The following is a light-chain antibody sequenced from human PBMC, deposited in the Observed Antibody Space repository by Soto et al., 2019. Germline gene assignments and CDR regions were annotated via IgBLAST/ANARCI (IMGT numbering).Light chain of an antibody. V-gene: IGLV2-14*01. CDR3: SSYASSSTLV. CDR2: EVS. CDR1: SSDVGGYNY. J-gene: IGLJ1*01. Sequence: QAVVTQPASVSGSPGQSITISCTGTSSDVGGYNYVSWYQQHPGKAPKLMIYEVSNRPSGVSNRFSGYKSGNTSSLTISGLQADDDADYYCSSYASSSTLVFGAGTKLTVL.